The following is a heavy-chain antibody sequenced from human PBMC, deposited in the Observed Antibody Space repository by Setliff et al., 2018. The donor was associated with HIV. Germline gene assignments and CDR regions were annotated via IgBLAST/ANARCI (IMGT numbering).Heavy chain of an antibody. V-gene: IGHV4-59*01. CDR3: ARGWLQLGWYDP. Sequence: KTSETLSLTCTVSGGSISSYYWSWMRQPPGKGLEWIGYLFYSGDASYNPSLKSRVTMSVDTSKNQLSMKLSSVTAADTAVYYCARGWLQLGWYDPWGQGTLVTVSS. CDR1: GGSISSYY. J-gene: IGHJ5*02. D-gene: IGHD2-15*01. CDR2: LFYSGDA.